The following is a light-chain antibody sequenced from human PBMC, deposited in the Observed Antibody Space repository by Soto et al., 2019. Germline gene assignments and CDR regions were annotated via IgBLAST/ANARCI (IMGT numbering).Light chain of an antibody. J-gene: IGLJ1*01. CDR2: AVF. V-gene: IGLV2-14*01. Sequence: QSALTQPASVSGSPGQSITISCTGTSSDIGGYNFVSWYQHHPGKAPKVMIYAVFSRPSGVSNRFSGSKSGNTASLTISGLQAEDEADYYCMSYTDSVTFVFGTGTKLTVL. CDR3: MSYTDSVTFV. CDR1: SSDIGGYNF.